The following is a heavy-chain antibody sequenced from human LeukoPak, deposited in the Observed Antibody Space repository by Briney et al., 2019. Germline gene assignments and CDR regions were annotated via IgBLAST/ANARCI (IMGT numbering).Heavy chain of an antibody. CDR3: ARAYSSARTSTFDY. D-gene: IGHD6-25*01. CDR2: TYYRSKWYN. V-gene: IGHV6-1*01. J-gene: IGHJ4*02. Sequence: SQTLSLTCAISGGSVSSNSAAWNSIRQSPSRGLEWLGRTYYRSKWYNDYAVSVKSRITINPDTSKNQFSLQLNSVTPEDTAVYYCARAYSSARTSTFDYWGQGTLVTVSS. CDR1: GGSVSSNSAA.